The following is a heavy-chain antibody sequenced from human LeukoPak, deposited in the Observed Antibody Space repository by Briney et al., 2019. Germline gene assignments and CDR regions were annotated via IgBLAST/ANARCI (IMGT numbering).Heavy chain of an antibody. D-gene: IGHD3-3*01. CDR1: GFTFSSYG. V-gene: IGHV3-30*02. J-gene: IGHJ5*02. CDR2: IRNDGSNK. Sequence: PGGSLRLSCAASGFTFSSYGMHWVRQAPGKVLEWVAFIRNDGSNKYYADYVKGRLTIYRNTSKNTLYLQRNSLRAEDTAVYYCAKDARVHHNWFDPWGEGSLVTVSS. CDR3: AKDARVHHNWFDP.